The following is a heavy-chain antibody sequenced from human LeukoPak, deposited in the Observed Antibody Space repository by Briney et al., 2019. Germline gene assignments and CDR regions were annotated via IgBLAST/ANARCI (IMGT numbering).Heavy chain of an antibody. J-gene: IGHJ4*02. D-gene: IGHD5-24*01. Sequence: GGSLRLSCVASGFTFSNYAMSWVRQAPGKGLEWVSTISGTGGNTYYADSVRGRFTISRDNSKNTLYLQVNSLRAEDTAVYYCAKDQPADGYNSIWGQGTLVTVSS. CDR1: GFTFSNYA. V-gene: IGHV3-23*01. CDR2: ISGTGGNT. CDR3: AKDQPADGYNSI.